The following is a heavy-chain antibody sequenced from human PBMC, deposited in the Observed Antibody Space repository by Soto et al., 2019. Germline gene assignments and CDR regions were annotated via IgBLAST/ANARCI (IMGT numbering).Heavy chain of an antibody. CDR2: ISRGSDYT. CDR1: GFTFSDYY. Sequence: QVQLVESGGGLVKPGGSLRLSCAASGFTFSDYYMSWIRQAPGQGLEWVSYISRGSDYTSYADSVKGRFSTSRDNGQKSMYLRINSLTAEDTALSYCARPNTPYDGSTSGAFDFWGEGTMVTVSS. CDR3: ARPNTPYDGSTSGAFDF. D-gene: IGHD2-2*01. J-gene: IGHJ3*01. V-gene: IGHV3-11*06.